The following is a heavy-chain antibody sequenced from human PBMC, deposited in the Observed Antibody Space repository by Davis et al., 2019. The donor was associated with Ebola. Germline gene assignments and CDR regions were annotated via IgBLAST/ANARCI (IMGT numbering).Heavy chain of an antibody. CDR3: ARLGFLGGQFDF. V-gene: IGHV4-30-4*07. Sequence: SETLSLTCAVSGGFVGSGGYSWSWIRQPPGKGLEWIGHYYYTGDTHYNPSLKSRVTISVDASKNQFSLMLTSVTAADTAVYYCARLGFLGGQFDFWGQGTLVTVSA. CDR2: YYYTGDT. J-gene: IGHJ4*02. CDR1: GGFVGSGGYS. D-gene: IGHD3-16*01.